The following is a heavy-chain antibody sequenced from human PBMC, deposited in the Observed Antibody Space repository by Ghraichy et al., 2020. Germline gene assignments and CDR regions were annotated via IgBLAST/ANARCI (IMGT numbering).Heavy chain of an antibody. D-gene: IGHD3-3*01. CDR2: IKQDGSEK. V-gene: IGHV3-7*01. CDR3: ARDSSPPQYYDFWSGYYSLRAFDI. J-gene: IGHJ3*02. CDR1: GFTFSSYW. Sequence: GGSLRLSCAASGFTFSSYWMSWVRQAPGKGLEWVANIKQDGSEKYYVDSVKGRFTISRDNAKNSLYLQMNSLRAEDTAVYYCARDSSPPQYYDFWSGYYSLRAFDIWGQGTLVTVSS.